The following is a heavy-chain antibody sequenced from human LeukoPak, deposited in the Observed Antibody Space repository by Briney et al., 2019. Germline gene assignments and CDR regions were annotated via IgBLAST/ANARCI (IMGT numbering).Heavy chain of an antibody. D-gene: IGHD4-17*01. CDR2: IYYSGST. J-gene: IGHJ5*02. CDR1: GGSISSSSYY. CDR3: ARLGASVTTLSWFDP. V-gene: IGHV4-39*01. Sequence: SETLSLTCIVSGGSISSSSYYWGWIRQPPGKGLEWIGSIYYSGSTYYNPSLKSRVTISIDTSKNQFSLKLSSVTAADTAVYYCARLGASVTTLSWFDPWGQGTLVTVSS.